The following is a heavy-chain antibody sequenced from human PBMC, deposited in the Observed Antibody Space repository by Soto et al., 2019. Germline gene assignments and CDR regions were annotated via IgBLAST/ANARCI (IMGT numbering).Heavy chain of an antibody. Sequence: QVQLVQSGAEVKKPGASVKVSCKASGYTFTGYYMHWVRQAPRQGLEWMGWINPNSGGTNYAQKFQGWVTMTRDTSISTAYMELSRLRSDDTAVYYCARDFGVRGLLRHYYGMDVWGQGTTVTVSS. D-gene: IGHD3-10*01. J-gene: IGHJ6*02. CDR2: INPNSGGT. CDR3: ARDFGVRGLLRHYYGMDV. CDR1: GYTFTGYY. V-gene: IGHV1-2*04.